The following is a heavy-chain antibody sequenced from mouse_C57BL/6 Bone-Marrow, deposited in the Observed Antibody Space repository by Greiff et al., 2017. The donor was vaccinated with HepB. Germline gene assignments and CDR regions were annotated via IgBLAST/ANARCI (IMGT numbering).Heavy chain of an antibody. CDR1: GYAFSSSW. CDR2: IYPGDGDT. D-gene: IGHD2-4*01. Sequence: VKLVESGPELVKPGASVKISCKASGYAFSSSWMNWVKQRPGKGLEWIGRIYPGDGDTNYNGKFKGKATLTADKSASTAYMQLSRLTSEDSAVYFCARVDYDCYWYFDVWGTGTTVTVSS. J-gene: IGHJ1*03. V-gene: IGHV1-82*01. CDR3: ARVDYDCYWYFDV.